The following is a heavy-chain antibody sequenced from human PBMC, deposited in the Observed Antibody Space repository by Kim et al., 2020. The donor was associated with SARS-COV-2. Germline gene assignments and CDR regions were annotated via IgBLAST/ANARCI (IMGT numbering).Heavy chain of an antibody. CDR2: IGTAGDT. Sequence: GGSLRLSCAASGFTFSSYDMHWVRQATGKGLEWVSAIGTAGDTYYPGSVKGRFTISRENAKNSLYLQMNSLRAGNTAVYYCARVRGRNDRRNYFDYWGQGTLVTVSS. CDR1: GFTFSSYD. V-gene: IGHV3-13*01. D-gene: IGHD3-22*01. J-gene: IGHJ4*02. CDR3: ARVRGRNDRRNYFDY.